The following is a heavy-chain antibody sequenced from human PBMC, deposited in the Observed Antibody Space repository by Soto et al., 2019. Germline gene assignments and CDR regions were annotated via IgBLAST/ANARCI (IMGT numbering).Heavy chain of an antibody. V-gene: IGHV4-39*01. Sequence: SETLSLTCTVSGGSISSSSYYWGWIRQPPGKGLEWIGSIYYSGSTYYNPSLKSRVTISVDTSKNQFSLKLSSVTAADTAVYYCARRWTNSGYDVYDYWGQGTLVTVSS. D-gene: IGHD5-12*01. CDR3: ARRWTNSGYDVYDY. CDR2: IYYSGST. CDR1: GGSISSSSYY. J-gene: IGHJ4*02.